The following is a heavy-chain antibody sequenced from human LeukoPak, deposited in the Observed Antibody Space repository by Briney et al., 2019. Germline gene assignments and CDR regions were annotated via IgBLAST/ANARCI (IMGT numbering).Heavy chain of an antibody. V-gene: IGHV1-46*01. J-gene: IGHJ4*02. D-gene: IGHD5-24*01. CDR1: GYTFTSYY. Sequence: ASVTVSFKASGYTFTSYYMHWVRQAPGQGLEWMGIINPSGGSTSYAQKFQGRVTMTRDTSTSTVYMELSSLRSEDTAVYYCARELATTTWYWGQGTLVTVSS. CDR3: ARELATTTWY. CDR2: INPSGGST.